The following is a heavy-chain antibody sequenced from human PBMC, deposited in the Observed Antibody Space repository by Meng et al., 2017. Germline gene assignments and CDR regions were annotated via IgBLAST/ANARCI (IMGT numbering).Heavy chain of an antibody. J-gene: IGHJ3*02. D-gene: IGHD5-24*01. CDR3: AKFHGPFKSDGWTYDPVNI. CDR1: GFTFSDYY. Sequence: GESLKISCAASGFTFSDYYMSWIRQAPGKGLEWVSAISGTRGFTYHADTVKGRFTISRDNSKNTLYLQMHSLRVEDTAVYYCAKFHGPFKSDGWTYDPVNIWGQGTMVTVSS. CDR2: ISGTRGFT. V-gene: IGHV3-23*01.